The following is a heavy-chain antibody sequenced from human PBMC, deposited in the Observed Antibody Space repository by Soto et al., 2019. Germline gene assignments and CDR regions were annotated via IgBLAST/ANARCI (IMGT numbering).Heavy chain of an antibody. CDR2: IYWDDDK. CDR1: GFSLSTSGVG. V-gene: IGHV2-5*02. CDR3: AHSYYDSSGYYYELDY. J-gene: IGHJ4*02. D-gene: IGHD3-22*01. Sequence: QITLKESGPTLVKPTQTLTLTCTFSGFSLSTSGVGVGWIRQPPGKALEWLALIYWDDDKRYSPSLKSRLTITKDPSKNQVVLTMTNMDPVDTATYYCAHSYYDSSGYYYELDYWGQGTLVTVSS.